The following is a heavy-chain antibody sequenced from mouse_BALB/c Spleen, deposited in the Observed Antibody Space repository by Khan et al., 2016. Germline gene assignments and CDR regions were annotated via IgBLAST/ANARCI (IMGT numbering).Heavy chain of an antibody. V-gene: IGHV14-3*02. CDR1: GFNIKDTY. D-gene: IGHD1-1*01. CDR2: IDPANGNT. Sequence: VQLQQSGAELVKPGASVKLSCTASGFNIKDTYMHWVKQRPEQGLEWIGRIDPANGNTKYDPKFQGKATITADTSSNTAYLQPSSLTSEDTAVYYCAITTVVAAMDYWGQGTSVTVSS. CDR3: AITTVVAAMDY. J-gene: IGHJ4*01.